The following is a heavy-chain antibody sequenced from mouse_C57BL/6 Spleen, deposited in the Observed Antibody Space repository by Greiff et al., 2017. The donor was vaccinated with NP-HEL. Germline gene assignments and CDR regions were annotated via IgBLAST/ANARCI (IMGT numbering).Heavy chain of an antibody. CDR1: GYTFTSYT. J-gene: IGHJ2*01. CDR3: ATYSGRDY. CDR2: INPSSGYT. D-gene: IGHD3-1*01. Sequence: VQLQQSGAELARPGASVKMSCKASGYTFTSYTMHWVKQRPGQGLEWIGYINPSSGYTKYNQKFKDKATLTEDKSSSTASMQLSRLTTEDSAVDYSATYSGRDYWGKGTTLTVAS. V-gene: IGHV1-4*01.